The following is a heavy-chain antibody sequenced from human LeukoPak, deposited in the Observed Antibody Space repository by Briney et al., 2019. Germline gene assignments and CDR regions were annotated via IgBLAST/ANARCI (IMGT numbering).Heavy chain of an antibody. Sequence: SQTLSLTCTVSGGSISSGGYYWSWIRQHPGKALEWIGYIYYSGSTYYNPSLKSRVTISVDRSKNQFSLKLSSVTAADTAVYYCARVDCSGGSCCLDYWGQGTLVTVSS. CDR2: IYYSGST. CDR3: ARVDCSGGSCCLDY. D-gene: IGHD2-15*01. J-gene: IGHJ4*02. CDR1: GGSISSGGYY. V-gene: IGHV4-31*03.